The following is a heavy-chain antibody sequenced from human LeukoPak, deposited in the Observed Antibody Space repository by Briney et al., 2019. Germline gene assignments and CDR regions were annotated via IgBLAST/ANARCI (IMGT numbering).Heavy chain of an antibody. V-gene: IGHV1-2*06. CDR3: ARGSASGSYYKGAGYFHN. CDR2: ISPNSGVT. CDR1: GYTFTGYF. Sequence: ASVKVSCKASGYTFTGYFMHWVRQAPGQGLEWVGRISPNSGVTDYAQRFQGRVTITADKSTSTAYMELSSLTSEDTAVYYCARGSASGSYYKGAGYFHNWGQGTLVTVSS. D-gene: IGHD3-10*01. J-gene: IGHJ1*01.